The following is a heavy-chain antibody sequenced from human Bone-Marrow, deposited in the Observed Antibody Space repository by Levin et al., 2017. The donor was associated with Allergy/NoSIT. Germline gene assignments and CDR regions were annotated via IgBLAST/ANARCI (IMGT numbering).Heavy chain of an antibody. J-gene: IGHJ5*02. CDR2: IKPDGSEM. V-gene: IGHV3-7*01. CDR3: ASESLRSVPKGS. D-gene: IGHD6-19*01. Sequence: GESLKISCAASGFTFSNFWMNWVRQAPGKGLEWVASIKPDGSEMYYVDSVKGRFTISRDNPKNSLYLLMNSLRAEDTAVYHCASESLRSVPKGSWGQGTQVTVTS. CDR1: GFTFSNFW.